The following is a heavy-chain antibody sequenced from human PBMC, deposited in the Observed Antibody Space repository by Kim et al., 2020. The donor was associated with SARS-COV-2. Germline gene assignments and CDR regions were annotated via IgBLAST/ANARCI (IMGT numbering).Heavy chain of an antibody. Sequence: GGSLRLSCAASGFTFSDYYMSWIRQAPGKGLEWVSYISSSSSYTNYADSVKGRFTISRDNAKNSLYLQMNSLRAEDTAVYYCARVGYDYVWGGYRYYYYYYGIDVWGQGTTVTVPS. J-gene: IGHJ6*02. CDR3: ARVGYDYVWGGYRYYYYYYGIDV. V-gene: IGHV3-11*05. D-gene: IGHD3-16*02. CDR2: ISSSSSYT. CDR1: GFTFSDYY.